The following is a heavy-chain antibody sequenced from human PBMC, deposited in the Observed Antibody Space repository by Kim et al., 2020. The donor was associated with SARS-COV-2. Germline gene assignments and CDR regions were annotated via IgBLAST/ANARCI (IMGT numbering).Heavy chain of an antibody. V-gene: IGHV5-10-1*01. CDR3: ARPHNVRPNWFDP. Sequence: YSPSFQGHVTISADKSISTAYLQWSSLKASDTAMYYCARPHNVRPNWFDPWGQGTLVTVSS. J-gene: IGHJ5*02. D-gene: IGHD1-20*01.